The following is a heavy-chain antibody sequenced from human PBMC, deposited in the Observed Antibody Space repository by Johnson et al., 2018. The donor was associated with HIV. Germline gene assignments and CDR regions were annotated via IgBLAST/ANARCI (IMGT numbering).Heavy chain of an antibody. J-gene: IGHJ3*02. Sequence: VQLVESGGGLVKPGGSLRLSCAASGFTFSNAWMSWVRQAPGKGLEWVGRITSNTDGGTTDYAAPVKGRFTISRDNSKNTLYLKMNSLRAEDTAGYYCAKDTYSHRLTVTEACFDSWGQGTMVTVSS. CDR3: AKDTYSHRLTVTEACFDS. V-gene: IGHV3-15*01. CDR1: GFTFSNAW. CDR2: ITSNTDGGTT. D-gene: IGHD4-11*01.